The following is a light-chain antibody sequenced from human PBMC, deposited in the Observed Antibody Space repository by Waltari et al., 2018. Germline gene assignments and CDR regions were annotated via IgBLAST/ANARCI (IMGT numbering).Light chain of an antibody. CDR2: KAS. V-gene: IGKV1-5*03. CDR3: QQYNNYSRT. CDR1: QRISSW. Sequence: DIQMTQSPSTLSASVGDRVTLTCRASQRISSWLACYQQKPGKAPKLLIYKASTLESGVPSRFSGSGSGTEFTLTISSLQPDDFATYYCQQYNNYSRTFGQGTKVEIK. J-gene: IGKJ1*01.